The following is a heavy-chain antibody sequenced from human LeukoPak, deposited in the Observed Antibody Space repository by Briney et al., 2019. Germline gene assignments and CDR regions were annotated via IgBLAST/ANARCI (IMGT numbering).Heavy chain of an antibody. CDR1: GFTFSSYG. CDR3: AKDLRYFDWLLSPFDY. V-gene: IGHV3-30*18. J-gene: IGHJ4*02. Sequence: GGSLRLSCAASGFTFSSYGMHWVRQAPGKGLEWVAVISYDGSNKYYADSVKGRFTISRDNSKNTLYLQMNSLRAEDTAVYYCAKDLRYFDWLLSPFDYWGQGTLVTVSS. D-gene: IGHD3-9*01. CDR2: ISYDGSNK.